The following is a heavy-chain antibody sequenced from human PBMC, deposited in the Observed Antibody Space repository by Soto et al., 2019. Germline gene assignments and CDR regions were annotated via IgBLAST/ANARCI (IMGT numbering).Heavy chain of an antibody. D-gene: IGHD1-26*01. J-gene: IGHJ4*02. V-gene: IGHV1-69*01. CDR3: ARGRDQPPVGLYFDS. Sequence: QVQLVQSGAEVKKPGSSVKVSFKASGDAFTNYIFDWVRQAPGQGLEWMGGIIPMFVTPKYAQTFQDRVTISADVSTGTAYLELTSLRFDATAVYYCARGRDQPPVGLYFDSWGEGTRVTVSS. CDR2: IIPMFVTP. CDR1: GDAFTNYI.